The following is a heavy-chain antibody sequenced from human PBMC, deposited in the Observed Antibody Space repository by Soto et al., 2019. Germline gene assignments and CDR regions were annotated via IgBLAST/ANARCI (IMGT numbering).Heavy chain of an antibody. CDR3: TRRFCSGGSCYSFHYGPDV. V-gene: IGHV4-31*03. D-gene: IGHD2-15*01. J-gene: IGHJ6*02. CDR2: IHYSGST. CDR1: GGSISSGSYY. Sequence: QVQLQESGPGLVKPSQTLSLTCTVSGGSISSGSYYWTWIRQHPGKGLEWIGYIHYSGSTYSNPSLKSRLSISVDTSKNRFSLKLSSVTAADTAVYYCTRRFCSGGSCYSFHYGPDVWGQGTTVTVSS.